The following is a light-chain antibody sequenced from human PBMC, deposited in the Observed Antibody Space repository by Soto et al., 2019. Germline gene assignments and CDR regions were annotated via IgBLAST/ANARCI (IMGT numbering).Light chain of an antibody. CDR2: AAS. CDR3: QQSYSRVT. CDR1: QSISGK. Sequence: DIQVTQSPSSLSASVGDTVTITCRTSQSISGKLSWYQQIPGKAPKLLIYAASRLQSGVPSRFSASASGTEFTLTISSLHPDDFASYYCQQSYSRVTFGQGTKVDIK. J-gene: IGKJ1*01. V-gene: IGKV1-39*01.